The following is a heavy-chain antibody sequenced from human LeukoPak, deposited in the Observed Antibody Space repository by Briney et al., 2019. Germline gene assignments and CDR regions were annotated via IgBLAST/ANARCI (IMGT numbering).Heavy chain of an antibody. CDR3: ARPFGYSSSSGFDY. J-gene: IGHJ4*02. V-gene: IGHV3-30*04. CDR2: ISYDGSNK. Sequence: GRSLRLSCAASGFTFSSYAMPWVRQAPGKGLEWVAVISYDGSNKYYADSVKGRFTISRDNSKNTLYLQMNSLRAEDTAVYYCARPFGYSSSSGFDYWGRGTLVTVSS. CDR1: GFTFSSYA. D-gene: IGHD6-13*01.